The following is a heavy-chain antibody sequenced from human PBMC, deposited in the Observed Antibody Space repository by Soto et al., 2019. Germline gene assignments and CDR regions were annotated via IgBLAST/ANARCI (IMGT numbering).Heavy chain of an antibody. CDR3: ASSITMFRVVISSIVY. J-gene: IGHJ4*02. Sequence: PSETLSLTCTVSGGSISSYYWRWIRQPPGKGLEWIGYIYYSGSTNYNPSLKSRVTISVDTSKNKFSLKLSSVTAADTDVYYCASSITMFRVVISSIVYWCQRTPVTVSS. CDR1: GGSISSYY. D-gene: IGHD3-3*01. V-gene: IGHV4-59*01. CDR2: IYYSGST.